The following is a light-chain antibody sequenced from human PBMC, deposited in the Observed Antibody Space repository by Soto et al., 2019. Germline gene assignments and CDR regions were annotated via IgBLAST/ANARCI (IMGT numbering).Light chain of an antibody. Sequence: EIVMTQSPATLSVSPGERATLSCRASQSVSNNLAWYQQKPGQAPRLLIYGASSRATGIPARFSGSGSGTEFTLTISSLQSDDFAAYYCQQYNSLWTFGQGTKVDIK. CDR2: GAS. CDR3: QQYNSLWT. J-gene: IGKJ1*01. CDR1: QSVSNN. V-gene: IGKV3-15*01.